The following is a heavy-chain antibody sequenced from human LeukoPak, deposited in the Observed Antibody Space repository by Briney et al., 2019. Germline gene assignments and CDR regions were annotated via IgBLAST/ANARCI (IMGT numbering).Heavy chain of an antibody. Sequence: GSLRLSCAAAGFTFSSYWVSWVRQAPGKGLEWVANINRDGSEKYYVDSVKGRFTISRDNAKNSLYLQMNSLRAEDTAVYYCARDRGQWLVYYYYYYMDVWGKGTTVTVSS. D-gene: IGHD6-19*01. J-gene: IGHJ6*03. CDR3: ARDRGQWLVYYYYYYMDV. CDR1: GFTFSSYW. V-gene: IGHV3-7*01. CDR2: INRDGSEK.